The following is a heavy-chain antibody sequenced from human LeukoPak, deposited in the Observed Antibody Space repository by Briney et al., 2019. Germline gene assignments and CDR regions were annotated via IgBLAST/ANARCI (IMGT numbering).Heavy chain of an antibody. CDR2: IRFDGSNQ. Sequence: GGSLRLSCAASGFIFNSYGMQWVRQAPDKALEWVAFIRFDGSNQYYADSVKGRFTISRDNSKNTLYLQMNSLRAEDTAVYYCAKDLSHGYSSSCPDYWGQGTLVTVSS. CDR3: AKDLSHGYSSSCPDY. CDR1: GFIFNSYG. D-gene: IGHD6-13*01. V-gene: IGHV3-30*02. J-gene: IGHJ4*02.